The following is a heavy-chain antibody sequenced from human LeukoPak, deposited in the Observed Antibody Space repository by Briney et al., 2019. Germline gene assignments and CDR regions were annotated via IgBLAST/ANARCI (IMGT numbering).Heavy chain of an antibody. V-gene: IGHV3-23*01. CDR3: AKDLVTWASGNWYFDL. CDR2: MSATGSDI. CDR1: GFTFRSYG. Sequence: PGGSLRLSCAASGFTFRSYGMSWVRQAPGKGLQWVSTMSATGSDIHHADSVKGRFTISRDNSKNTLYLRMNSLRAEDTAVYYCAKDLVTWASGNWYFDLWGRGTLVTVSS. D-gene: IGHD2-21*02. J-gene: IGHJ2*01.